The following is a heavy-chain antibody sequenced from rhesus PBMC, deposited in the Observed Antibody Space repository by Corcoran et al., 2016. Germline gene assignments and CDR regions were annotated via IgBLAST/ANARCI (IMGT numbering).Heavy chain of an antibody. CDR1: GGSISGGYYY. D-gene: IGHD3-3*01. V-gene: IGHV4S12*01. Sequence: QVKLQESGPGLVKPLETLSLTCAVSGGSISGGYYYWSWIRQPPGKGLEWIGGSYRSSGNTDSNPSLSSLVTISTATAKNQFSLKLGSVAAADTAVYYCARGNLDWSNSFDCWGQGVLVTVSS. CDR3: ARGNLDWSNSFDC. J-gene: IGHJ4*01. CDR2: SYRSSGNT.